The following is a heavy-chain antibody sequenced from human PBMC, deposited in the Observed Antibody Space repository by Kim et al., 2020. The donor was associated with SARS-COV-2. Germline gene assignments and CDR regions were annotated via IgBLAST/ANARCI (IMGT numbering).Heavy chain of an antibody. Sequence: GGSLRLSCAASGFTFSSYGMHWVRQAPGKGLEWVAVIWYDGSNKYYADSVKGRFTISRDNSKNTLYLQMNSLRAEDTAVYYCARETSEYYGSGSYYSPYYYGMDVWGQGTTVTVSS. V-gene: IGHV3-33*01. CDR3: ARETSEYYGSGSYYSPYYYGMDV. CDR2: IWYDGSNK. D-gene: IGHD3-10*01. CDR1: GFTFSSYG. J-gene: IGHJ6*02.